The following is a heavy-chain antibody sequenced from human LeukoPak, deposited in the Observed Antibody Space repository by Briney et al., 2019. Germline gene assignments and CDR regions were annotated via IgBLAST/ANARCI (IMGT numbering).Heavy chain of an antibody. J-gene: IGHJ5*02. D-gene: IGHD3-10*01. Sequence: PSETLSLTCTVSGGSISSYYWSWIRQPPGKGLEWIGYIYYSGSTYYNPSLKSRVTISVDTSKNQFSLKLSSVTAADTAVYYCARDFMANWFDPWGQGTLVTVSS. CDR1: GGSISSYY. CDR3: ARDFMANWFDP. CDR2: IYYSGST. V-gene: IGHV4-59*12.